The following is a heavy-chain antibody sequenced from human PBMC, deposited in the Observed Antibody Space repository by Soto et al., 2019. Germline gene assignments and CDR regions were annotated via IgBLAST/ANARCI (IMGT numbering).Heavy chain of an antibody. D-gene: IGHD6-6*01. V-gene: IGHV1-18*04. CDR3: ARDRALARIAAHLGYYYYGMDV. J-gene: IGHJ6*02. CDR1: GYTFTSYV. Sequence: ASVKVSCKASGYTFTSYVISWVLQAPGQGLDWMGWISAYNGNTNYAQKLQGRVTMTTDTSTSTAYMELRSLRSDDTAVYYCARDRALARIAAHLGYYYYGMDVWGQGTTVTV. CDR2: ISAYNGNT.